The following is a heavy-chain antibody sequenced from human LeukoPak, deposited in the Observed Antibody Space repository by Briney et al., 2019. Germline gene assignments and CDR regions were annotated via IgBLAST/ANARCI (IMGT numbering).Heavy chain of an antibody. J-gene: IGHJ6*02. D-gene: IGHD4-17*01. Sequence: GGSLRLSCEASGFTFDNYVMHWVRQPPGKGLEWVSLISGDGGSTSYEDSVKGRFTISRDNSRNSLHLQMNSLRIEDTALYYCAKSYGSYYYYAMDVWGQGTTVTVSS. CDR3: AKSYGSYYYYAMDV. CDR2: ISGDGGST. V-gene: IGHV3-43*02. CDR1: GFTFDNYV.